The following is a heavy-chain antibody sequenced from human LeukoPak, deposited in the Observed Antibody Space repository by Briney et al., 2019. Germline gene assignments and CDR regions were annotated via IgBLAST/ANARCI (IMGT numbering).Heavy chain of an antibody. J-gene: IGHJ4*02. D-gene: IGHD2-15*01. V-gene: IGHV3-23*01. CDR1: GFTFSSNA. CDR3: AKEGSCSGGSCYSDY. Sequence: GGSLRLSCAASGFTFSSNAMSWVRHAPGKGLEWVSTITGSGTSTYYADSVKGRFTISRDNSKNTLYLQMNSLRAEDTAVYYCAKEGSCSGGSCYSDYWGQGTLVTVSS. CDR2: ITGSGTST.